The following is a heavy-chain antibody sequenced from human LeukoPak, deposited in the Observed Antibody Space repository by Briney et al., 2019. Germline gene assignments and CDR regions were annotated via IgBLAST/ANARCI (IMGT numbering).Heavy chain of an antibody. D-gene: IGHD6-13*01. J-gene: IGHJ5*02. V-gene: IGHV4-4*07. CDR2: IYTSGST. Sequence: SETLSLTCTVSGGSISSYYWSWIRQPAGKGLEWIGRIYTSGSTNYNPSLKRRVTMSVDTSKNQFSLKLSSVTAADTAVYYCARDGPYSSSWYGPQPSNWFDPWGQGTLVTVSS. CDR1: GGSISSYY. CDR3: ARDGPYSSSWYGPQPSNWFDP.